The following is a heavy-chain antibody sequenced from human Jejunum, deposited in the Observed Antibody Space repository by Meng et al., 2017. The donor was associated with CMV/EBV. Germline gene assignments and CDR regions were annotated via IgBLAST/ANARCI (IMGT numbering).Heavy chain of an antibody. CDR1: YA. CDR3: AKHDHYDSSGYSVLGTFDV. J-gene: IGHJ3*01. CDR2: ISGGDISR. D-gene: IGHD3-22*01. V-gene: IGHV3-23*01. Sequence: YAVSWVRQAPGKGLEWVSGISGGDISRYYADSVKGRFTISRDNSKNTVYLQMTSLRAEDTAVYYCAKHDHYDSSGYSVLGTFDVWGHGTMVTVSS.